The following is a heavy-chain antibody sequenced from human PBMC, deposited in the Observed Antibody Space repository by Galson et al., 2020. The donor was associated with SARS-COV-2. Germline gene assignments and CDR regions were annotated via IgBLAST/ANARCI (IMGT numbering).Heavy chain of an antibody. D-gene: IGHD3-22*01. V-gene: IGHV4-39*07. CDR3: ARFYYDSSGYYYGFDY. Sequence: TLSLTCTVSGGSISSSSYYWGWIRQPPGKGLEWIGSIYYSGSTYYNPSLKSRVTISVDTSKNQFSLKLSSVTAADTAVYYCARFYYDSSGYYYGFDYWGQGTLVTVSS. CDR1: GGSISSSSYY. J-gene: IGHJ4*02. CDR2: IYYSGST.